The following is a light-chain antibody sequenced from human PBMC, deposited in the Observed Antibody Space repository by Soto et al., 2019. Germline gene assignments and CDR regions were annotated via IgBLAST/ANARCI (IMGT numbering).Light chain of an antibody. Sequence: CVLTPPASVSGAPGHSITLSRTGTSSDVGGFNSVSWYQLRPGTAPKLILYDVVDRPSGVSYRFSGSKSGNTASLTISGLQAADEADYFCSSYTSTMTNVFGSGTKVTVL. CDR2: DVV. J-gene: IGLJ1*01. CDR3: SSYTSTMTNV. CDR1: SSDVGGFNS. V-gene: IGLV2-14*03.